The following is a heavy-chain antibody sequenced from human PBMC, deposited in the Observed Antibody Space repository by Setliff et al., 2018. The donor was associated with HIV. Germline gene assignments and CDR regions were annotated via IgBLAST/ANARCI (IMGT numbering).Heavy chain of an antibody. Sequence: GESLKISCAASGFTFSSYWMSWVRQAPGKGLEWVANIKQDGSEKNYVDSVKGRFTISRDNAKNSLYLQMNSRRAEDTAVYYCARERIAVAGTLYYYYGMDVWGQGTTVTVSS. D-gene: IGHD6-19*01. CDR3: ARERIAVAGTLYYYYGMDV. CDR1: GFTFSSYW. V-gene: IGHV3-7*01. J-gene: IGHJ6*02. CDR2: IKQDGSEK.